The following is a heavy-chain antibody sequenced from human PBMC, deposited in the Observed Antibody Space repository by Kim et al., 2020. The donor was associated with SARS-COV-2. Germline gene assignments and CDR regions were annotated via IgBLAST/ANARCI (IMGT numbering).Heavy chain of an antibody. V-gene: IGHV3-23*01. CDR2: ISDSAART. Sequence: GGSLRLSCATSGFTFSSYAMTWVRQSPGKGLEWVSSISDSAARTYYADSVKGRFTISRDNSRDTLYLQMDSLRVEDTALYYYAKGRDKTKYGMDVWGQGTTVTVSS. D-gene: IGHD2-15*01. CDR1: GFTFSSYA. J-gene: IGHJ6*02. CDR3: AKGRDKTKYGMDV.